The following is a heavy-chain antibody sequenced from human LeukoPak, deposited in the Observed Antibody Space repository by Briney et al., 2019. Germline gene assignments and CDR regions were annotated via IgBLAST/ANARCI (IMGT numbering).Heavy chain of an antibody. CDR1: GYSISSGYY. CDR2: VYHSGST. Sequence: PSETLSLTCAVSGYSISSGYYWGWIRQPPGKGLEWIGTVYHSGSTYYNPSLKSRVTMSIDTSKNQFSLKLTSVTAADTAVYYCAREPSTVPTTGPDYWGRGALVTVSS. CDR3: AREPSTVPTTGPDY. J-gene: IGHJ4*02. V-gene: IGHV4-38-2*02. D-gene: IGHD3-9*01.